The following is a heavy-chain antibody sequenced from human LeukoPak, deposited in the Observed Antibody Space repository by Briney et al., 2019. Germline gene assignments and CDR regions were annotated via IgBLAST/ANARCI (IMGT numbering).Heavy chain of an antibody. Sequence: GGSLRLSCAASGFTLSSYEMNWVRQAPGKGLEWVSYISSSGSTIYYADSVKGRFTISRYNAKNSLYLQMNSLRAEDTAVYYCASGVTIFGVVRFNYWGQGTLVTVSS. J-gene: IGHJ4*02. V-gene: IGHV3-48*03. CDR2: ISSSGSTI. D-gene: IGHD3-3*01. CDR3: ASGVTIFGVVRFNY. CDR1: GFTLSSYE.